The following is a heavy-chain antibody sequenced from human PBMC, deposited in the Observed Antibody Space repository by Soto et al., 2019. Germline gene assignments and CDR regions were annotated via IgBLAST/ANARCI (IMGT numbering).Heavy chain of an antibody. D-gene: IGHD6-6*01. Sequence: ASVKVSCTASGYTFTSYGISWVRQAPGQGLEWMGWISAYNGNTNYAQKLQGRVTMTTDTSTSTAYMELRSLRSEDTAVYYCAREGIAARLFDYWGQGTLVTVSS. CDR3: AREGIAARLFDY. J-gene: IGHJ4*02. V-gene: IGHV1-18*01. CDR1: GYTFTSYG. CDR2: ISAYNGNT.